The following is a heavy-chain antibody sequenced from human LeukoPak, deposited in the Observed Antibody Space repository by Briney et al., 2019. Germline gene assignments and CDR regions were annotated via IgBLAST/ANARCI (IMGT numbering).Heavy chain of an antibody. CDR3: AREWEDYYGSGSRGPSRHYYYGMDV. V-gene: IGHV3-48*03. D-gene: IGHD3-10*01. J-gene: IGHJ6*04. CDR2: ISSSGSTI. Sequence: PGGSLRLSCAASGFTFSSYEMNWVRQAPGKGLEWVSYISSSGSTIYYADSVKGRFTISRDNAKNSLYLQMNSLRAEDTAVYYCAREWEDYYGSGSRGPSRHYYYGMDVWGKGTTVTVSS. CDR1: GFTFSSYE.